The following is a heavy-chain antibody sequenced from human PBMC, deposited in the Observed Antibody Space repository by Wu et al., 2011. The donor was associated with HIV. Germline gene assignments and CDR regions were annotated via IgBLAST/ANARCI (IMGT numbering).Heavy chain of an antibody. Sequence: QVELVQSGTEVKKPGASLRVSCQASGYTFSSYGISWVRQAPGQGLEWMGWITAYDGGTKYAEKFQGRVTMTIDTSTNTAYMDLRSLTSDDTAVYYCVRGYCSGDNCYLPFDVFDVWGQGTMVTSLQ. J-gene: IGHJ3*01. D-gene: IGHD2-15*01. CDR1: GYTFSSYG. CDR2: ITAYDGGT. V-gene: IGHV1-18*04. CDR3: VRGYCSGDNCYLPFDVFDV.